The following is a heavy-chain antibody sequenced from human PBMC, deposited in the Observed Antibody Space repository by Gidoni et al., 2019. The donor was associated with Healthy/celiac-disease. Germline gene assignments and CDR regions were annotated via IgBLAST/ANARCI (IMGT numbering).Heavy chain of an antibody. Sequence: EVQLVQSGAEVKKPGESLKISCKVSGYSFTSYWIGWVRQMPGKGLGWMGIINPGYSDTRYSPSVQGQVTISADKSISTAYLQWSSLKASDTAMYYCARCVGDRSGSYYYYMDVWGKGTTVTVSS. CDR2: INPGYSDT. CDR3: ARCVGDRSGSYYYYMDV. J-gene: IGHJ6*03. CDR1: GYSFTSYW. V-gene: IGHV5-51*03. D-gene: IGHD3-22*01.